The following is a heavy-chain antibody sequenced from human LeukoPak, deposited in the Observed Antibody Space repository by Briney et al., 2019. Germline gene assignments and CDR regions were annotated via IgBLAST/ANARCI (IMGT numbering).Heavy chain of an antibody. Sequence: GASVKVSCKASGYTYTGYYMHWVRQAPGQGLEWMGWINPNSGGTNYAQNFQGRVTMTRDTSVSTAYMELSRLRSDDTAVYYCARDLSHRLDAITAVFHRYYYYYYYMDVWGKGTTVTISS. V-gene: IGHV1-2*02. CDR2: INPNSGGT. CDR1: GYTYTGYY. J-gene: IGHJ6*03. D-gene: IGHD2-21*01. CDR3: ARDLSHRLDAITAVFHRYYYYYYYMDV.